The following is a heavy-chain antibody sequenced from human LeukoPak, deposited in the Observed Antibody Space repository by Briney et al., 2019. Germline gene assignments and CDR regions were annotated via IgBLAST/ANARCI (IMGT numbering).Heavy chain of an antibody. CDR1: GFTFSSYA. J-gene: IGHJ4*02. D-gene: IGHD6-6*01. CDR2: ISGSGGDT. CDR3: AKYVGSSSSYFDY. V-gene: IGHV3-23*01. Sequence: PGGSLRLSCAASGFTFSSYAMSWVRQTPGKGLEWVSSISGSGGDTYFADSVKGRFTISRDNSKNTLYLQMNSLRAEDTAVYYCAKYVGSSSSYFDYWGQGTLVTVSS.